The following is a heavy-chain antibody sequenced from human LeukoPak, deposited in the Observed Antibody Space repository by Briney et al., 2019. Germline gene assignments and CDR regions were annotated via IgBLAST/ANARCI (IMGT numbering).Heavy chain of an antibody. CDR2: IYYSGST. J-gene: IGHJ4*02. CDR1: GAYISSYY. V-gene: IGHV4-59*01. Sequence: SETLSLTCTVSGAYISSYYWSWIRQPPGKGLEWIGYIYYSGSTNYNPSLKSRVTISVDTSKNQFSLKLSSVTAADTAVYYCARGTLLWFGEQPYYFDYWGQGTLVTVSS. CDR3: ARGTLLWFGEQPYYFDY. D-gene: IGHD3-10*01.